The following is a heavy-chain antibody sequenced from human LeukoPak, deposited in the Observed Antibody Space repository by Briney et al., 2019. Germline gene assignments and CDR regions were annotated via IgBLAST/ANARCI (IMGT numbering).Heavy chain of an antibody. V-gene: IGHV3-48*01. CDR2: ISGSSGII. Sequence: GGSLRLSCAASGFTFNTYTMNWVRQAPGKGLEWVSYISGSSGIIDYADSVRGRFTISRDNAKNSPYLQMNSLRAEDTAVYYCARSYTRFDYWGQGTLVTVSS. CDR3: ARSYTRFDY. J-gene: IGHJ4*02. D-gene: IGHD2-2*02. CDR1: GFTFNTYT.